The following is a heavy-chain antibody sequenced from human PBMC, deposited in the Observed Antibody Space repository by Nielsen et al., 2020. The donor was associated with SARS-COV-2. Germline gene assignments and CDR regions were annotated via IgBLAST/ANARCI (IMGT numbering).Heavy chain of an antibody. J-gene: IGHJ4*02. D-gene: IGHD3-10*01. CDR1: GFTFSSYA. CDR3: TTDIWYGELLFDY. V-gene: IGHV3-15*01. CDR2: IKSKTDGGTT. Sequence: GESLKISCAASGFTFSSYAMSWVRQAPGKGLEWVGRIKSKTDGGTTDYAAPVKGRFTISRDDSKNTLYLQMNSLKTEDTAVYYCTTDIWYGELLFDYWGQGTLVTVSS.